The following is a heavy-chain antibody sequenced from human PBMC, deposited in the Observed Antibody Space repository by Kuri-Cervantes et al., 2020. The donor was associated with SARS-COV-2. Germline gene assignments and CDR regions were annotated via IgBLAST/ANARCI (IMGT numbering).Heavy chain of an antibody. CDR3: ARTGGSGYLGY. CDR1: GGSFSGYY. D-gene: IGHD3-22*01. Sequence: SETLSLTCAVYGGSFSGYYWSWIRQPPGKGLEWIGEINHSGSTNYNPSLKSRVTISVDTSKNQFSLKLSSVTAADTAVYYRARTGGSGYLGYWGQGTLVTVSS. J-gene: IGHJ4*02. V-gene: IGHV4-34*01. CDR2: INHSGST.